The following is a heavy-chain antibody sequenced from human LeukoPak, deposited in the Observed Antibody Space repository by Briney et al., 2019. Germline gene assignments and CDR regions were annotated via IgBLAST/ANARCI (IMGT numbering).Heavy chain of an antibody. D-gene: IGHD6-19*01. Sequence: GGSLRLSCVASGFTFSSYGMHWVRQAPGKGLEWVTFIRHDGGNKYYADSVKGRFTISRDNSENTLYLQMNSLRAEDTAVYYCASLYSSGWDYFDYWGQGTLVTVSS. CDR3: ASLYSSGWDYFDY. J-gene: IGHJ4*02. CDR2: IRHDGGNK. V-gene: IGHV3-30*02. CDR1: GFTFSSYG.